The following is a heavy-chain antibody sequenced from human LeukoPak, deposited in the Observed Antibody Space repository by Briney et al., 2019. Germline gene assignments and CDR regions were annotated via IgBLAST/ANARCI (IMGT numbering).Heavy chain of an antibody. CDR3: ATSYGSGSWFAFDI. D-gene: IGHD3-10*01. J-gene: IGHJ3*02. CDR2: IYYSGST. Sequence: SETLSLTCTVSGGSISSYYWSWIRQPPGKGLEWIGYIYYSGSTNYNPSLKSRVTISVDTSKNQFSLKLNSVTAADTAVYYCATSYGSGSWFAFDIWGQGTMVTVSS. CDR1: GGSISSYY. V-gene: IGHV4-59*08.